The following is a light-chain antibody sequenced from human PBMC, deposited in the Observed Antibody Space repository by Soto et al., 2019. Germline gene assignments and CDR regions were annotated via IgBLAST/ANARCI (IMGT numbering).Light chain of an antibody. CDR2: GNN. J-gene: IGLJ2*01. CDR1: SSNIGAGYD. V-gene: IGLV1-40*01. CDR3: QSYDSSLSGSV. Sequence: QSVLTQPPSVSGAPGQRVTISCTGNSSNIGAGYDVHWYQQLPGTAPKLLIYGNNNRPSGVPDRFSGSKSGTSASLAITGXXXXXXXDYYCQSYDSSLSGSVFGGGTKLTVL.